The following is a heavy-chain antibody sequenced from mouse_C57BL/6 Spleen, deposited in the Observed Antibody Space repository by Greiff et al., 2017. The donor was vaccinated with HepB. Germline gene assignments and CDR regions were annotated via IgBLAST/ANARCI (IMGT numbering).Heavy chain of an antibody. CDR1: GFSLTSYG. CDR2: IWRGGST. D-gene: IGHD3-2*02. CDR3: AKTAGSSGPYYAMDY. J-gene: IGHJ4*01. Sequence: QVQLKESGPGLVQPSQSLSITCTVSGFSLTSYGVHWVRQSPGKGLEWLGVIWRGGSTDYNAAFMSRLSITKDNSKSQVFFKMNSLQADDTAIYYCAKTAGSSGPYYAMDYWGQGTSVTVSS. V-gene: IGHV2-5*01.